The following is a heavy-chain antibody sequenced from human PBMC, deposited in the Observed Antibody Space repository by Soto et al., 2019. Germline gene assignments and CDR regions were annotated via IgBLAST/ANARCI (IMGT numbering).Heavy chain of an antibody. D-gene: IGHD2-2*01. CDR1: GGSINSGDYY. CDR3: ARGVGGYCSGSSCYDYYYYAMDV. Sequence: LSLTCTVSGGSINSGDYYWTWVRQPPGKGLEWIGYIYHSGSTHSNPSLKIRVTISVDTSKNQFSLNLNSVTATDTAVYYCARGVGGYCSGSSCYDYYYYAMDVWGQGTTVTVSS. J-gene: IGHJ6*02. CDR2: IYHSGST. V-gene: IGHV4-30-4*01.